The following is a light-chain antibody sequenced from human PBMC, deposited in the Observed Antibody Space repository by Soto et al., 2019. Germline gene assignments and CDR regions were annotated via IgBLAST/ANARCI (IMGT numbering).Light chain of an antibody. Sequence: QPVLTQPPSASASLGASVKLTCTLSSGHNSYAIAWHQQQPEKGPRYLMKLNSDGSHSKGDGIPDRFSGSSSGAERYLTISSLQSEDEADYYCQNLSTEIRVFGGGTKLTVL. J-gene: IGLJ3*02. V-gene: IGLV4-69*01. CDR3: QNLSTEIRV. CDR2: LNSDGSH. CDR1: SGHNSYA.